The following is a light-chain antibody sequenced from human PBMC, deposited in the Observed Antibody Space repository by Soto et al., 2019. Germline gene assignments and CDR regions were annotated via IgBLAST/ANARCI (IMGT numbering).Light chain of an antibody. Sequence: ALTQPPSASGSPGQSVTISCTGSSSDVGGYNYVSWYQQHPGKAPKLMIYEVTKRPSGVPDRFSGSKSGNTASLTVSGLQAEDEADYYCSSYAGNNNLVFGGGTKLTVL. J-gene: IGLJ2*01. CDR3: SSYAGNNNLV. V-gene: IGLV2-8*01. CDR2: EVT. CDR1: SSDVGGYNY.